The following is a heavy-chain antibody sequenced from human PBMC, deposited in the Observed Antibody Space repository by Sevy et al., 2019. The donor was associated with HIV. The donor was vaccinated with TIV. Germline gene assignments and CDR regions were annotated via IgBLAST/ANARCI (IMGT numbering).Heavy chain of an antibody. J-gene: IGHJ5*02. Sequence: ASVKVSCKVSGYTLTELSMHWVRQAPGKGLEWMGGFDPEDGETIYAQKFQGRVTMTEDTSTDTAYMELSSLRSEDTAVYYCAPVGGVVIPKSRNWFDPWGQGTLVTVSS. V-gene: IGHV1-24*01. CDR2: FDPEDGET. CDR1: GYTLTELS. CDR3: APVGGVVIPKSRNWFDP. D-gene: IGHD3-3*01.